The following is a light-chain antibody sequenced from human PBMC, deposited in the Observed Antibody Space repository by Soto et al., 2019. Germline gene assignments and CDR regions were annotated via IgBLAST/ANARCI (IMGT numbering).Light chain of an antibody. CDR1: QSISSW. V-gene: IGKV1-27*01. CDR2: AAS. CDR3: QKYNGAPQT. Sequence: DIQMTQSPSTLSASVGDRVTITCRASQSISSWLAWYQQKPGKVPKLLIYAASTLQSGVPSRFSGSGSGTDFTLTISSLQPEDFATYFCQKYNGAPQTFGQGTKVDIK. J-gene: IGKJ1*01.